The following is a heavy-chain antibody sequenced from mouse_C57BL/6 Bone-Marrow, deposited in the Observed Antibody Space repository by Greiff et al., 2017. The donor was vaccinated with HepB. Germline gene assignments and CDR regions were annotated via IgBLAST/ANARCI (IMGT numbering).Heavy chain of an antibody. Sequence: QVQLQQSGPELVRPGASVKISCKAPGYTFTSHWMQWVRQRPGQGLEWLGEIFTGSGSTYYNEKFKGKATLAVDTSSSTAYRQLGSLTSDDSAVYFCAREDDYDVNWFAYWGQGTLVTVSA. CDR3: AREDDYDVNWFAY. CDR2: IFTGSGST. D-gene: IGHD2-4*01. V-gene: IGHV1-56*01. CDR1: GYTFTSHW. J-gene: IGHJ3*01.